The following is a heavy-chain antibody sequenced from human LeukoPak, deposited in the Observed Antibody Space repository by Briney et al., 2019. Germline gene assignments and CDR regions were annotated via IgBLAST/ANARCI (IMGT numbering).Heavy chain of an antibody. CDR3: ALRYCGGDCYIRQEDY. J-gene: IGHJ4*02. CDR2: INHSGST. V-gene: IGHV4-34*01. CDR1: GGSFSGCY. Sequence: PSETLSLTCAVYGGSFSGCYWSWIRQPPGKGLEWIGEINHSGSTNYNPSLKSRVTISVDTSKNQFSLKLSSVTAADTAVYYCALRYCGGDCYIRQEDYWGQGTLVTVSS. D-gene: IGHD2-21*02.